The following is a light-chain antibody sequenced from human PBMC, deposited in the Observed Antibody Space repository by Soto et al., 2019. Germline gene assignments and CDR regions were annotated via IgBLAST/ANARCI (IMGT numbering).Light chain of an antibody. CDR3: QQRSKWPPD. J-gene: IGKJ5*01. CDR1: QSVSSN. V-gene: IGKV3-11*01. CDR2: DAS. Sequence: EIVLTQSPGTLSLSPGERATLSCRASQSVSSNLAWYQQKPGQAPRLLIYDASHRATGIPARFSGSGSGTDFTLTISSLEPEDFAVYYCQQRSKWPPDFGQGTRLEIK.